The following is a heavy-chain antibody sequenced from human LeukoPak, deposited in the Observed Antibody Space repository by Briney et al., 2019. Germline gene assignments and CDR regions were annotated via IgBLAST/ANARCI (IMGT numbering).Heavy chain of an antibody. J-gene: IGHJ4*02. D-gene: IGHD3-10*01. Sequence: GESLKISCKGSGYSFTSYWIGWVRRMPGKGLEWMGIIHPSDSDTRYSPSFQGQVTISADKSISTAYLQRSSLRASDTAMYYCARRRYYGSGSYYDFDYWGQGTLVTVSS. CDR2: IHPSDSDT. CDR3: ARRRYYGSGSYYDFDY. V-gene: IGHV5-51*01. CDR1: GYSFTSYW.